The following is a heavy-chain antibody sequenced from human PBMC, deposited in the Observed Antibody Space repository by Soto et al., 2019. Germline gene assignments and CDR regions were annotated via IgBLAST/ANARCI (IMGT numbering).Heavy chain of an antibody. CDR1: GYSFTSYW. D-gene: IGHD2-15*01. CDR2: IYPGDSDT. V-gene: IGHV5-51*01. Sequence: PGESLKISCKGSGYSFTSYWIGWVRQMPGKGLEWMGIIYPGDSDTRYSPSFQGQVTISADKSISTAYLQWSSLKASDTAMYYCARQGCSGGSCYSFDYYYYYMDVWGKGTTVTVSS. J-gene: IGHJ6*03. CDR3: ARQGCSGGSCYSFDYYYYYMDV.